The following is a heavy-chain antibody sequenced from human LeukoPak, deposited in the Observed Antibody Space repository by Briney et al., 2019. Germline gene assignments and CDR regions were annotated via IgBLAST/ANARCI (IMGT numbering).Heavy chain of an antibody. V-gene: IGHV3-53*01. CDR3: ARGTRPLSDEPGDY. CDR1: GFTVSSNY. D-gene: IGHD2-2*01. Sequence: AGGSLRLSCAASGFTVSSNYMSWVRQAPGKGLEWVSVIYSGGSTYYADSAKGRFTISRDNSKNTLYLQMNSLRAEDTAVYYCARGTRPLSDEPGDYWGQGTLVTVSS. J-gene: IGHJ4*02. CDR2: IYSGGST.